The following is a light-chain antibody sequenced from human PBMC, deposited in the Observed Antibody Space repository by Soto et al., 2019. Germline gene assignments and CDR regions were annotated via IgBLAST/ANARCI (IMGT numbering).Light chain of an antibody. CDR3: QQRSNWLT. CDR2: DAS. Sequence: EIVLTQSPATLSLSPGERATLSCRASQSVSSYLAWYQQKPGQAPRLLIYDASNRATVLPARFSGSGSGTDFTLTISSQAREYFAVYYGQQRSNWLTFGQGTKVEIK. J-gene: IGKJ1*01. V-gene: IGKV3-11*01. CDR1: QSVSSY.